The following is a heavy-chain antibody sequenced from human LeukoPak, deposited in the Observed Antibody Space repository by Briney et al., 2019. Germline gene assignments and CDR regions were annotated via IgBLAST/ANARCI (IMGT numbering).Heavy chain of an antibody. D-gene: IGHD2-2*01. CDR1: GGSISSGDYY. Sequence: PSETLSLTCTVSGGSISSGDYYWSWIRQPPGKGLEWIGYIYYSGSTYYNPSLKSRVTISVDTSKNQFSLKLSSVTAADTAVYYCARDPLPAAQPADAFDIWGQGTMVTVSS. CDR2: IYYSGST. J-gene: IGHJ3*02. CDR3: ARDPLPAAQPADAFDI. V-gene: IGHV4-30-4*01.